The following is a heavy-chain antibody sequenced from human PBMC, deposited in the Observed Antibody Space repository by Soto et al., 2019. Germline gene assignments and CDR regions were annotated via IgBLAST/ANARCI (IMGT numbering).Heavy chain of an antibody. CDR3: VGGGGGGQFDL. J-gene: IGHJ5*02. CDR1: GFTFSSFA. D-gene: IGHD2-15*01. CDR2: ISGSNGTT. Sequence: PGRALRLSCAVSGFTFSSFAMTWGRQAPGKGLEWVSLISGSNGTTYEADSVKGRFTISRDDSKSTLFLQMNSLRDEDTAIYYCVGGGGGGQFDLWGQGTVVTGSS. V-gene: IGHV3-23*01.